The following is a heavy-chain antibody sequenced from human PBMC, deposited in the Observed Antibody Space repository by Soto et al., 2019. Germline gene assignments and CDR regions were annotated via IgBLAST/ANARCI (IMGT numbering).Heavy chain of an antibody. CDR2: IGSATSDV. CDR3: VTLCGGSCYFGVDV. V-gene: IGHV3-21*06. D-gene: IGHD2-15*01. CDR1: GFTFSLYT. Sequence: EVQLMESGGGLVKPGGSLRLSSAASGFTFSLYTMTWVRQAPGKGLEWVSSIGSATSDVYYADSVKGRFTISRDNAKNSVYLQMNSLRAEDTRLYYCVTLCGGSCYFGVDVWGQGTTVTVSS. J-gene: IGHJ6*02.